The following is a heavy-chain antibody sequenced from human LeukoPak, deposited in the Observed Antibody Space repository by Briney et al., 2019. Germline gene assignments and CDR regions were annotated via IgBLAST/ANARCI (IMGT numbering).Heavy chain of an antibody. Sequence: PSETLSLTCAVYGGSFSGYYWSRIRQPPGKGLEWIGEINHSGSTNYNLSLKSRVTISVDTSKNQFSLKLSSVTAADTAVYYCAVRLRFLEWLRRGGYDPWGQGTLVTVSS. J-gene: IGHJ5*02. CDR1: GGSFSGYY. CDR3: AVRLRFLEWLRRGGYDP. CDR2: INHSGST. D-gene: IGHD3-3*01. V-gene: IGHV4-34*01.